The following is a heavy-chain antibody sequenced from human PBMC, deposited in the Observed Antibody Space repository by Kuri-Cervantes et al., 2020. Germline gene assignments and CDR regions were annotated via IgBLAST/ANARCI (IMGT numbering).Heavy chain of an antibody. Sequence: LSLTCAASGFTFSSYSMNWVRQAPGKGLEWVAVISYDGSNKYYADSVKGRFTISRDNSKNTLYLQMNSLRAEDTAVYYCARVLGGIDYWGQGTLVTVSS. V-gene: IGHV3-30*03. J-gene: IGHJ4*02. CDR2: ISYDGSNK. CDR1: GFTFSSYS. CDR3: ARVLGGIDY. D-gene: IGHD3-16*01.